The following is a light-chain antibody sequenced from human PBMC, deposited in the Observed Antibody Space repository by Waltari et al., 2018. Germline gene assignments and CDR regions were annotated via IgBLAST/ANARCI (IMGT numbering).Light chain of an antibody. V-gene: IGKV3-20*01. CDR3: QHYVRLPAT. Sequence: EIVLTQSPGTLSLSPGETATLSCRASQSVGRSLAWYQQKPGQAPRLLIYNIFNRATGIPDRFRGSGSVTDFTLTISRLEPEDFVVYYCQHYVRLPATFGQGTKVEIK. CDR1: QSVGRS. CDR2: NIF. J-gene: IGKJ1*01.